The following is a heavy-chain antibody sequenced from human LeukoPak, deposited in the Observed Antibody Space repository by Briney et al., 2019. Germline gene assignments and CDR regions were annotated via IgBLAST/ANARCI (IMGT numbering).Heavy chain of an antibody. CDR2: ISCDGSNK. V-gene: IGHV3-30*18. Sequence: PGRSLRLSCAASGFTFSSYGMHWVRQAPGKGLEWVAVISCDGSNKYYTDSVKGRFTISRDNSKNTLYLQMNSLRAEDTAVYYCAKVGLLTTVTPTPGYHYYYGMDVWGQGTTVTVSS. J-gene: IGHJ6*02. D-gene: IGHD4-11*01. CDR1: GFTFSSYG. CDR3: AKVGLLTTVTPTPGYHYYYGMDV.